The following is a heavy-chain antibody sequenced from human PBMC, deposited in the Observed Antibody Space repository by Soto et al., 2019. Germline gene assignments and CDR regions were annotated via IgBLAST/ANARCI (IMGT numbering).Heavy chain of an antibody. CDR3: AKDRVAAAGRDYYYGMDV. CDR1: GFTFSSYA. V-gene: IGHV3-23*01. D-gene: IGHD6-13*01. J-gene: IGHJ6*02. Sequence: GGSLRLSCAASGFTFSSYAMSWVRQAPGKGLEWVSAISCSGGSTYYADSVKGRFTISRDNSKNTLYLQMNSLRAEDTAVYYCAKDRVAAAGRDYYYGMDVWGQGTTVTVSS. CDR2: ISCSGGST.